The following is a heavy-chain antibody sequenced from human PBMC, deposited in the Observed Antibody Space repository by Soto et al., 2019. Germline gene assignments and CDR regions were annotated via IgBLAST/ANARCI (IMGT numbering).Heavy chain of an antibody. CDR1: GGSISSGGYY. D-gene: IGHD3-10*01. J-gene: IGHJ4*02. V-gene: IGHV4-31*03. CDR3: ARVHPRVLRGAYYFDY. Sequence: PSETLSLTCTVSGGSISSGGYYWSWIRQHPGKGLEWIGYIYYSGSTYYNPSLKSRVTISVDTSKNQFSLKLSSVTAADTAVYYCARVHPRVLRGAYYFDYWGQGTLVTVSS. CDR2: IYYSGST.